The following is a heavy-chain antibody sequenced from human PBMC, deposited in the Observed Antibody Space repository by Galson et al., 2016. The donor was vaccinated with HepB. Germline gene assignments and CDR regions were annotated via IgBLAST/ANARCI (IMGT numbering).Heavy chain of an antibody. Sequence: SLRLSCAASGFTFSSYGMHWVRQAPGKGLEWVAVIWYDGSNKYYADSVKGRFTISRDNSKNTLYLQMNSLRAEDTAVYYCARDRSRSWYPDAFDIWGQGTMVTVSS. J-gene: IGHJ3*02. CDR1: GFTFSSYG. CDR3: ARDRSRSWYPDAFDI. V-gene: IGHV3-33*01. CDR2: IWYDGSNK. D-gene: IGHD6-13*01.